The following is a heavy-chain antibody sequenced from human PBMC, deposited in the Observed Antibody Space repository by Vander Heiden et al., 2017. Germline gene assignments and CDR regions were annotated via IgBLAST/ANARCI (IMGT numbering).Heavy chain of an antibody. Sequence: QVQLVESGGGVVQPGRSLRLPCGDSGFTFRSYGMHRVRQAPGNRLGWVAVIAYDGSNKYYADSGKGRFTISRDKSKNTLYLQMNSRRAEDTAVYYCAKPLRSGIVVVPVDYWGQGTLVTVSS. D-gene: IGHD2-2*01. J-gene: IGHJ4*02. CDR3: AKPLRSGIVVVPVDY. V-gene: IGHV3-30*18. CDR1: GFTFRSYG. CDR2: IAYDGSNK.